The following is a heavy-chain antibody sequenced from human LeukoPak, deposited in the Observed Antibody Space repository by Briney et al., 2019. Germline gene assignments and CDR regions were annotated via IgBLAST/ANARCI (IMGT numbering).Heavy chain of an antibody. J-gene: IGHJ6*02. CDR2: INQDGSER. CDR1: GFIFRNYW. Sequence: GGSLRLSCAASGFIFRNYWLAWVRQVPGKGLEWVANINQDGSERNYVDSLRGRFTISRDNDKNSLSLQMNSLRVEDTAVYYCARXCGXTXXSXXXXXLTVXGXGXTITVS. V-gene: IGHV3-7*01. D-gene: IGHD3-9*01. CDR3: ARXCGXTXXSXXXXXLTV.